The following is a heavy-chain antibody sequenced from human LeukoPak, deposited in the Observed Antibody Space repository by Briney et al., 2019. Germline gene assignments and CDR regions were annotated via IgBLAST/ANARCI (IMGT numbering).Heavy chain of an antibody. Sequence: APVKVSCKASGYTFTSYAMNWVRQAPGQGLEWMGWINTNTGNPTYAQGFTGRFVFSLDTSVSTAYLQISSLKAEDTAVYYCARGARGARSIAVAGRGADYWGQGTLVTVSS. CDR1: GYTFTSYA. D-gene: IGHD6-19*01. V-gene: IGHV7-4-1*02. CDR3: ARGARGARSIAVAGRGADY. CDR2: INTNTGNP. J-gene: IGHJ4*02.